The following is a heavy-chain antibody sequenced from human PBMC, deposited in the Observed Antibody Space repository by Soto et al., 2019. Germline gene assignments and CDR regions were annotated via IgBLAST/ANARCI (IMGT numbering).Heavy chain of an antibody. Sequence: SETLSLTCTVSGGSISSGDYYWSWIRQPPGKGLEWIGYIYYSGSTYYNPSLKSRVTISVDTSKNQFSLKLSSVTAADTAVYYCARLLGYCSSTSCYTTRGYYYYMDVWGKGTTVTVSS. J-gene: IGHJ6*03. V-gene: IGHV4-30-4*01. CDR3: ARLLGYCSSTSCYTTRGYYYYMDV. CDR2: IYYSGST. CDR1: GGSISSGDYY. D-gene: IGHD2-2*02.